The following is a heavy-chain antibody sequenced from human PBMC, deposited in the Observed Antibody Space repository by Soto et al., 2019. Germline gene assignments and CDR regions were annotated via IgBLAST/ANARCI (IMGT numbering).Heavy chain of an antibody. V-gene: IGHV3-30*03. J-gene: IGHJ3*02. CDR2: ISYDGSNK. Sequence: GGSLRLSCAPSGFSFSSYRLSLVRRAPGKGVEWVAVISYDGSNKYYAASVKGRFTISRDNSKNTLYLQMNSLGAEDTAVYYCAMNRYGSGTHDAFDIWGQGTMVTVSS. CDR3: AMNRYGSGTHDAFDI. CDR1: GFSFSSYR. D-gene: IGHD3-10*01.